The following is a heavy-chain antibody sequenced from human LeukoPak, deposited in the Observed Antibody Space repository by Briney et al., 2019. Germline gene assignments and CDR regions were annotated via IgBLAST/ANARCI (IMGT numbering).Heavy chain of an antibody. V-gene: IGHV3-48*04. D-gene: IGHD4-11*01. CDR2: ISSNSRTI. Sequence: PGGSLRLSCAASGFTFNSYSMNWVRQAPGKGLEWVPYISSNSRTIHYADSVKGRFTISRDNAKNSLYLQMNTLRAEDTAVYYCARMPLEIVTNFLDSWGQGTLVIVSS. CDR1: GFTFNSYS. J-gene: IGHJ4*02. CDR3: ARMPLEIVTNFLDS.